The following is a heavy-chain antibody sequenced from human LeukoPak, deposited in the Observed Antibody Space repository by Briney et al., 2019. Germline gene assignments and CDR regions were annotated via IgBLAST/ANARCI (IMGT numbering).Heavy chain of an antibody. CDR3: AREYTAYDSSGYYVV. CDR2: ISGSGGST. V-gene: IGHV3-23*01. D-gene: IGHD3-22*01. J-gene: IGHJ4*02. CDR1: GFTFSSYG. Sequence: GGSLRLSCAASGFTFSSYGMSWVRQAPGKGLEWVSAISGSGGSTYYADSVKGRFTISRDDSKNTLYLQMNSLRAEDTAVYYCAREYTAYDSSGYYVVWGQGTLVTVSS.